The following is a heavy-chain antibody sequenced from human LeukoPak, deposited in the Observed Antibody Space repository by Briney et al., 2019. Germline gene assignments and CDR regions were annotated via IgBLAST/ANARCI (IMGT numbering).Heavy chain of an antibody. CDR1: GYTFTGYY. CDR3: ARRSHYYDSSGYYLDY. CDR2: INPNSGGT. V-gene: IGHV1-2*02. Sequence: GASVKVSCTASGYTFTGYYMHWVRQAPGQGLEWMGWINPNSGGTNYAQKFQGRVTMTRDASISTAYMELSRLRSDDTAVYYCARRSHYYDSSGYYLDYWGQGTLVTVSS. J-gene: IGHJ4*02. D-gene: IGHD3-22*01.